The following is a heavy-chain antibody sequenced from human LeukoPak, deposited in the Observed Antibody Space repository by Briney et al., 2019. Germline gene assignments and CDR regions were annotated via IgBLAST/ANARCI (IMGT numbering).Heavy chain of an antibody. V-gene: IGHV1-2*02. Sequence: ASVKVSCKASGYTFTGYYMHWVRQAPGQGPEWMGWINPNSGGTNYAQKFQGRVTMTRDTSISTAYMELSRLRSDDTAVYYCARALLEYYYDSSGYYYYWGQGTLVTVSS. D-gene: IGHD3-22*01. CDR1: GYTFTGYY. CDR3: ARALLEYYYDSSGYYYY. CDR2: INPNSGGT. J-gene: IGHJ4*02.